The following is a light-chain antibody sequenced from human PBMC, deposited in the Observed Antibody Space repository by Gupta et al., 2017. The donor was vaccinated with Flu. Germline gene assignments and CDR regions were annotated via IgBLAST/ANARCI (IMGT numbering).Light chain of an antibody. CDR2: DDS. V-gene: IGLV3-21*02. J-gene: IGLJ3*02. Sequence: SITCAYSNSGSNNVYWYHHRSAPTPVLLLYDDSTRHSATPERFSGSNYATTATVTTTRAEGGEEADYYCQQEDSTSDNWVFGGGTKLTVL. CDR1: NSGSNN. CDR3: QQEDSTSDNWV.